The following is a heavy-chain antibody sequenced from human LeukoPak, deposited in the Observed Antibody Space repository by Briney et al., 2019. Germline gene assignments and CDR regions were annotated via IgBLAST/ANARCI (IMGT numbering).Heavy chain of an antibody. D-gene: IGHD6-19*01. J-gene: IGHJ3*02. CDR2: VYYKGDT. Sequence: PSETLSLTCSVSGGSTTGYFWTWIRQPPGKGPEWSGYVYYKGDTSYSPSLDSRVSISVDTSKNQFSLKLSSVAAADTAVYYCASNPTTYSSGWSWGAFDIWGQGTMVTVSS. V-gene: IGHV4-59*01. CDR3: ASNPTTYSSGWSWGAFDI. CDR1: GGSTTGYF.